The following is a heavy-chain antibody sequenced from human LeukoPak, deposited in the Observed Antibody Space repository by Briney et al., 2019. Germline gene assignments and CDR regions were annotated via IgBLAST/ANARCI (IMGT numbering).Heavy chain of an antibody. D-gene: IGHD2-15*01. Sequence: PSETLSLTCTVSGGSISSGGYYWSWIRQHPGKGLEWIGYIYYSGSTYYNPSLKSRVTIPVDTSKNQFSLKLSSVTAADTAVYYCARDEARSTRWQIDCWGQGTLVTVSS. J-gene: IGHJ4*02. CDR3: ARDEARSTRWQIDC. CDR1: GGSISSGGYY. V-gene: IGHV4-31*03. CDR2: IYYSGST.